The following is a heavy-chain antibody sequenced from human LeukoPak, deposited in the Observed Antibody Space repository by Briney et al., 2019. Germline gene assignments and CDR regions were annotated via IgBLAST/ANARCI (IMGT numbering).Heavy chain of an antibody. J-gene: IGHJ4*01. CDR3: ASQAAALDY. Sequence: SETLSLTWAVHDGSFSGYYWSWIRQPPGKGLEWIGEINHSGSTNYNPSLKSRVTISVDTSKNQFSLKLSSVTAADTAVYYCASQAAALDYWGQGTLVTVSS. V-gene: IGHV4-34*01. CDR2: INHSGST. D-gene: IGHD6-13*01. CDR1: DGSFSGYY.